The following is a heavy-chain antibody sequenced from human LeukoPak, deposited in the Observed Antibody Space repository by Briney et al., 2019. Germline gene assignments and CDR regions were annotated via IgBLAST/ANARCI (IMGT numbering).Heavy chain of an antibody. J-gene: IGHJ6*02. V-gene: IGHV3-33*01. CDR2: IRYDGSNK. CDR3: AREGSHSSSWYNHYYYGMDV. Sequence: GGSLRLSCAASGFTFSSYGMHWVRQAPGKGLEWVAVIRYDGSNKYYADSVKGRFTISRDNSKNTLYLQMNSLRAEDTAVYYCAREGSHSSSWYNHYYYGMDVWGQGTTVTVSS. D-gene: IGHD6-13*01. CDR1: GFTFSSYG.